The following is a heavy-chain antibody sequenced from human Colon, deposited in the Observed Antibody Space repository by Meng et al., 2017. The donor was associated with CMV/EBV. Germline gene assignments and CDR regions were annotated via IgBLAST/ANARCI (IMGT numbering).Heavy chain of an antibody. D-gene: IGHD3-10*01. Sequence: KISCAASGFTFSSYAISWVRQAPGQGLEWMGGIIPIFGTANYAQKFQGRVTITTDESTSTAYMELSSLRSEDTAVYYCASTSLTMVRGVEIYYYYYYGMDVWGQGTTVTVSS. V-gene: IGHV1-69*05. CDR2: IIPIFGTA. CDR3: ASTSLTMVRGVEIYYYYYYGMDV. J-gene: IGHJ6*02. CDR1: GFTFSSYA.